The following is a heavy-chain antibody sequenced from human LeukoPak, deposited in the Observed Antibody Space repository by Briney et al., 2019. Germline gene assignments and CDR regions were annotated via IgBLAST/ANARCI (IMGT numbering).Heavy chain of an antibody. Sequence: SETLSLTCAVYGGSFSGYYWSWIRQPPGKGLEWIGEINHSGSTNYNPSLKSRVTISVDTSKNQFSLKLSSVTAADTAVYYCARGSLEVDYWGQGTLVTVSS. CDR3: ARGSLEVDY. D-gene: IGHD1-1*01. V-gene: IGHV4-34*01. CDR1: GGSFSGYY. CDR2: INHSGST. J-gene: IGHJ4*02.